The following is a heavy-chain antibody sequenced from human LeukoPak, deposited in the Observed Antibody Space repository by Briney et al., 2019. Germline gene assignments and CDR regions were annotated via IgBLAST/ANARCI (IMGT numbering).Heavy chain of an antibody. J-gene: IGHJ4*02. CDR3: ASSFSGGSCYSHFDY. CDR2: INPNSGGT. D-gene: IGHD2-15*01. V-gene: IGHV1-2*02. Sequence: GASVKVSCKASGYTFTGYYMHWVRQAPGQGLEWMGWINPNSGGTNYAQKFQGRVTMTRDTSISTAYMELSRLRSDDTAVYYCASSFSGGSCYSHFDYWGQGTLVTVSS. CDR1: GYTFTGYY.